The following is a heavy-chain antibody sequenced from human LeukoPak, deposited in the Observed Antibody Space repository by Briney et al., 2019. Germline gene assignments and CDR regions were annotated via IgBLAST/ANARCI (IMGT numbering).Heavy chain of an antibody. J-gene: IGHJ4*02. Sequence: SVKVSYKASGGTFSSYAISWVRQAPGQGLEWMGGIIPIFGTANYAQKFQGRVTITTDESTSTAYMELSSLRSEDTAVYYCARDRSEMATTRTFDYWGQGTLVTVSS. CDR2: IIPIFGTA. CDR3: ARDRSEMATTRTFDY. D-gene: IGHD5-24*01. CDR1: GGTFSSYA. V-gene: IGHV1-69*05.